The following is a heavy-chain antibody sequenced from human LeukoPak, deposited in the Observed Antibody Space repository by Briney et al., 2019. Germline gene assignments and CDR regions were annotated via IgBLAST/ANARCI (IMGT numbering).Heavy chain of an antibody. CDR1: GGTFSSYA. CDR3: FIVVVIGY. Sequence: ASVKVSCKASGGTFSSYAISWVRQAPGQGLEWMGRINPNSGGTNYAQKFQGRVTMTRDTSISTAYMELSRLRSDDTAVYYCFIVVVIGYWGQGTLVTVSS. J-gene: IGHJ4*02. CDR2: INPNSGGT. D-gene: IGHD3-22*01. V-gene: IGHV1-2*06.